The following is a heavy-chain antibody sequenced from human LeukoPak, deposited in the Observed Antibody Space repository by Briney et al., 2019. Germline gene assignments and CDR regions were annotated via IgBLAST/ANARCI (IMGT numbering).Heavy chain of an antibody. Sequence: SVKVSCKASGGTFSSYAISWVRQAPGQGLEWMGGIIPILGTANYAQKFQGRVTITTDESTSTAYMELSSLRSEDTAVYYCARQTGYMSAFDIWGQGIMVTVSS. CDR1: GGTFSSYA. V-gene: IGHV1-69*05. CDR3: ARQTGYMSAFDI. D-gene: IGHD6-13*01. J-gene: IGHJ3*02. CDR2: IIPILGTA.